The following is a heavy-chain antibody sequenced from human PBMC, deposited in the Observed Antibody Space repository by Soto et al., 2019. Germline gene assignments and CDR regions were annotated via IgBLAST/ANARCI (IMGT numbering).Heavy chain of an antibody. Sequence: GGPLRLSCAASGFTFSSYGMHWVRQAPGKGLEWVAVIWYDGSNKYYADSVKGRFTISRDNSKNTLYLQMNSLRAEDTAVYYCARERAARNYYYYGMDVWGQGTTVTVSS. CDR3: ARERAARNYYYYGMDV. CDR2: IWYDGSNK. D-gene: IGHD6-6*01. J-gene: IGHJ6*02. CDR1: GFTFSSYG. V-gene: IGHV3-33*01.